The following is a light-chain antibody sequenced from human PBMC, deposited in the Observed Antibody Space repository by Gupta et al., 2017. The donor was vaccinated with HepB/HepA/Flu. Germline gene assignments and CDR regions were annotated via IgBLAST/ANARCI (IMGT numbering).Light chain of an antibody. V-gene: IGKV1-33*01. CDR3: QQYDDVPRT. CDR1: QDITKY. Sequence: DIQMTQSPSSLSASVGDRVTITCQASQDITKYLNWYQQKPGNAPKLLIYDASNLQAGVPPRFSGSGSGTXFTLTIXSLRTEDLATYYCQQYDDVPRTFGXATKVDLK. J-gene: IGKJ3*01. CDR2: DAS.